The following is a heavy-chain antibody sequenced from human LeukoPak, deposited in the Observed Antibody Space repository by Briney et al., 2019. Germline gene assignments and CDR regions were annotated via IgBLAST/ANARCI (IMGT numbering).Heavy chain of an antibody. CDR2: ISAYNGNT. D-gene: IGHD1-26*01. CDR1: GYTFTSYG. Sequence: VASVKISCKASGYTFTSYGISWVRQAPGQGLEWMGWISAYNGNTNYAQKLQGRVTMTTDTSTNTAYMELRSLRSDDTAVYYCARDSRVGRYLVGGDYWGQGTLVTVSS. CDR3: ARDSRVGRYLVGGDY. V-gene: IGHV1-18*01. J-gene: IGHJ4*02.